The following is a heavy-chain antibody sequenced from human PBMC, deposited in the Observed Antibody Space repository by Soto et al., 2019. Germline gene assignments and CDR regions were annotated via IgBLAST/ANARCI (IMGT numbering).Heavy chain of an antibody. CDR2: MNPNSGNT. CDR1: GYTFTSYD. CDR3: ARASTTINYYYYGMDV. D-gene: IGHD5-12*01. J-gene: IGHJ6*02. V-gene: IGHV1-8*01. Sequence: GASVKVSCKASGYTFTSYDINWVRQATGQGLEWMGWMNPNSGNTGYAQKFQGRVTMTRNTSISTAYMELSSLRSEDTAVYYCARASTTINYYYYGMDVWGQGTTVTVSS.